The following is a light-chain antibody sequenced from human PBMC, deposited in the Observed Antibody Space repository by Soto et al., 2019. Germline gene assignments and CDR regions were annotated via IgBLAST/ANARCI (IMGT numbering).Light chain of an antibody. CDR1: SSDIGGYNY. CDR2: DVT. V-gene: IGLV2-14*03. CDR3: SSYRASSTTHYV. J-gene: IGLJ1*01. Sequence: QSALTQPASLSGSPGQSITISCTGTSSDIGGYNYVSWYQQHPGKAPKLIIHDVTNRPSGVSDRFFGSKSGNTASLTISGLQXXDEADYYCSSYRASSTTHYVFGTGTKVTVL.